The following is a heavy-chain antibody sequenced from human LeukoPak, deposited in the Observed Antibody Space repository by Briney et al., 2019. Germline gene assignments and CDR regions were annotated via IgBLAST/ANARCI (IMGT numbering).Heavy chain of an antibody. CDR3: ARGNLRFDY. CDR1: GFTFSDYY. CDR2: ISSSSSYT. D-gene: IGHD1-14*01. Sequence: PGGSLRLSCAASGFTFSDYYMSWIRQAPGKGLEWVPYISSSSSYTNYADSVKGRFTISRDNAKNSLYLQMNSLRAEDTAVYYCARGNLRFDYWGQGTLVTVSS. J-gene: IGHJ4*02. V-gene: IGHV3-11*06.